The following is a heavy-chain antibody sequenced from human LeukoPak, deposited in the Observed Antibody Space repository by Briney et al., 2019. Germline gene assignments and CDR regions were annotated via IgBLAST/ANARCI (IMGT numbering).Heavy chain of an antibody. J-gene: IGHJ4*02. CDR1: GVSITGYF. CDR3: ARDMEYSSSH. D-gene: IGHD6-13*01. CDR2: ISYTGNS. V-gene: IGHV4-59*12. Sequence: SETLSLTCSVSGVSITGYFWSWIRQPPGKGLEWIGYISYTGNSNYNPSLNSRVTISLDASNNQSSLKLKSVTAADTAVYYCARDMEYSSSHWSQGTVVTVSS.